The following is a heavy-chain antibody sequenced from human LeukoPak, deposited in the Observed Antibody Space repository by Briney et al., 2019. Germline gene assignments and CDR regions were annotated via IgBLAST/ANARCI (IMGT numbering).Heavy chain of an antibody. CDR2: INPSGGST. D-gene: IGHD6-13*01. V-gene: IGHV1-46*01. Sequence: ASVKVSCKASGYTFTSYYMHWVRQAPGQGLEWMGIINPSGGSTSYAQKFQGRVTMTRDMSTSTVYMELSSLRSEDTAVYYCAREAGSPYSSSYYYYIDVWGKGTTVAVSS. CDR1: GYTFTSYY. CDR3: AREAGSPYSSSYYYYIDV. J-gene: IGHJ6*03.